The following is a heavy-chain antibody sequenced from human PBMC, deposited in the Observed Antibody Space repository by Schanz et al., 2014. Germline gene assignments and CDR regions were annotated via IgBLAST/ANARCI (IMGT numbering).Heavy chain of an antibody. CDR3: VSSGSYSSYAS. CDR1: GFSFTTYA. D-gene: IGHD3-10*01. V-gene: IGHV3-23*01. CDR2: ISGGGGTT. Sequence: EVQLLESGGGLVQPGGSLRLSCASSGFSFTTYAMSWVRQAPGKGLEWVSAISGGGGTTYYADSVKGRFTISRDNSKNTLYLQMNSLRAEDTAVYHCVSSGSYSSYASWGQGTLVTVSS. J-gene: IGHJ4*02.